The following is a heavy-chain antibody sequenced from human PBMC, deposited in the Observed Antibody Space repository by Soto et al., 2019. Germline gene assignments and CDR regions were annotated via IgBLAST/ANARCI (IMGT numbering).Heavy chain of an antibody. CDR2: ITSNGDSI. D-gene: IGHD3-9*01. V-gene: IGHV3-64*04. CDR3: VRDVESGILTGPRFDY. CDR1: GFPFSGYA. Sequence: PGGSLRLSCSASGFPFSGYAMHWVRQAPGEGLEHVSAITSNGDSIYYADFVKGRFTISRDNAKNSLFLQMNSLRAEDTAVYYCVRDVESGILTGPRFDYWGQGTLVTVSS. J-gene: IGHJ4*02.